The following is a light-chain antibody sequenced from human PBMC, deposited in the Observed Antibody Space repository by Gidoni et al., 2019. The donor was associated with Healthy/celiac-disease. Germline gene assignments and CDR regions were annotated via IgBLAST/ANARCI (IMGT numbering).Light chain of an antibody. CDR3: QSADSSGTYKV. J-gene: IGLJ2*01. V-gene: IGLV3-25*03. CDR1: ALPKQY. CDR2: KAS. Sequence: SYELTQPPSVSVSPGQTARITCSGDALPKQYAYWYQQKPGQAPVLVICKASERPSGIPVRFSGSSSGTTVTLTISGVQAEDEADYYCQSADSSGTYKVFGGGTKLTVL.